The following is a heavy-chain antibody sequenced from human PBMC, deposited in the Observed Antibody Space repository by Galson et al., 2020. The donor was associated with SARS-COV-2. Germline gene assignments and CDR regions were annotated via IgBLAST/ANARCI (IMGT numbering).Heavy chain of an antibody. V-gene: IGHV1-2*02. CDR2: INPNSGCT. CDR1: GYTFTGYY. CDR3: ARETTGTNGDYDFYRDG. J-gene: IGHJ6*03. Sequence: ASVKVSCKASGYTFTGYYIHWVRQAPGQGLEWMGWINPNSGCTNYAQKFQGRVTMTRDTSISTAYMELSRLRSDDTAVYYCARETTGTNGDYDFYRDGWGKGTTVNVSS. D-gene: IGHD4-17*01.